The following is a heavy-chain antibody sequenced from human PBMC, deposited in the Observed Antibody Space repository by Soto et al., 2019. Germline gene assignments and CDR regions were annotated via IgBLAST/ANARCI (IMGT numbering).Heavy chain of an antibody. CDR1: GFTFSSYA. V-gene: IGHV3-23*01. Sequence: EVQLLGSGGGLVQPGGSLRLSCAVSGFTFSSYAMSWVRQAPGKGLEWVSGISGSGGSTYYADSVKGRITISRDNSKNTLYLQMNILRAENTAVYYCAKDHLRVGPSLNDYWGQGTLVTVSS. CDR3: AKDHLRVGPSLNDY. D-gene: IGHD3-16*01. J-gene: IGHJ4*02. CDR2: ISGSGGST.